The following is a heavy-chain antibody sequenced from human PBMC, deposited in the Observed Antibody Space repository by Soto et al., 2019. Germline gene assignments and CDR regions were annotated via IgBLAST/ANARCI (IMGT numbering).Heavy chain of an antibody. CDR3: ARDTAPRHDAFDI. Sequence: KPSETLSLTCTVSGGSISSGGYYWSWIRQHPGKGLEWIGYIYYSGSTYYNPSLKSRVTISVDTSKNQFSLKLSFVTAADTAVYYCARDTAPRHDAFDIWGQGTMVTVSS. J-gene: IGHJ3*02. CDR2: IYYSGST. V-gene: IGHV4-31*03. CDR1: GGSISSGGYY. D-gene: IGHD5-18*01.